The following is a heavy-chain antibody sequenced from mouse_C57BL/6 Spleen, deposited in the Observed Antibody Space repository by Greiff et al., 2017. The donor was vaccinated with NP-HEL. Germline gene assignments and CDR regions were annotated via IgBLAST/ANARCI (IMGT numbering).Heavy chain of an antibody. J-gene: IGHJ3*01. CDR2: IYPGSGST. CDR1: GYTFTSYW. Sequence: QVQLQQSGAELVKPGASVKMSCKASGYTFTSYWITWVKQRPGQGLEWIGDIYPGSGSTNYNEKFKSKATLTVDTSSSTAYMQLSSLTSEDSAVYYCASADSSGYTWFAYWGQGTLVTVSA. CDR3: ASADSSGYTWFAY. D-gene: IGHD3-2*02. V-gene: IGHV1-55*01.